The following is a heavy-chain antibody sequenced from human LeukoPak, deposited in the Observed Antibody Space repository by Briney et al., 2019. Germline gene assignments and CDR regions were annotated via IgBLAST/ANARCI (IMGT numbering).Heavy chain of an antibody. CDR2: ISSSSGTI. Sequence: QRGGSLRLSCVGSGFTFSSYSMSLVRQAPGKGLEWLSYISSSSGTIYYADSVKGRFTISRDNAKNSLYLQMNSLRAEDTAVYYCAKPSRSSSNEYWGQGTLVTVSS. CDR3: AKPSRSSSNEY. J-gene: IGHJ4*02. D-gene: IGHD6-13*01. V-gene: IGHV3-48*04. CDR1: GFTFSSYS.